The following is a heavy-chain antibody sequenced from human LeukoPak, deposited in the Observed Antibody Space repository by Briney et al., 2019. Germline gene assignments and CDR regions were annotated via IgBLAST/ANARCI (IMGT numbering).Heavy chain of an antibody. CDR1: GDSFSGYL. Sequence: SETLSLTCAVYGDSFSGYLWSWIRQSPGKGLEWIGEVNHVGDTNLNPSLKGRVTISVDTAKNQFSLTVTSVAGADRGSYFCARGRRVSGIRRINWARRENYFYYYIDVWGKGTTVTVSS. J-gene: IGHJ6*03. V-gene: IGHV4-34*01. D-gene: IGHD5-18*01. CDR3: ARGRRVSGIRRINWARRENYFYYYIDV. CDR2: VNHVGDT.